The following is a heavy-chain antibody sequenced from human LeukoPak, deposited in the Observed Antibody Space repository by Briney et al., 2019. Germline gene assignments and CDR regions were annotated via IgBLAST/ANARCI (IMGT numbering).Heavy chain of an antibody. CDR1: GFTFSSYW. CDR3: ARGGGLDV. CDR2: INHNGNVN. V-gene: IGHV3-7*03. D-gene: IGHD3-16*01. Sequence: GGSLRLSCAASGFTFSSYWMNWARQAPGKGLEWVASINHNGNVNYYVDSVKGRFTISRGNAKNSLHLQMSNLRAEDTAVYFCARGGGLDVWGQGATVTVSS. J-gene: IGHJ6*02.